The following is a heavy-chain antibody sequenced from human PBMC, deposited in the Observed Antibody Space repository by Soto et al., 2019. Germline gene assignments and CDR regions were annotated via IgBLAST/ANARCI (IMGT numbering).Heavy chain of an antibody. CDR1: GFTFSSYA. CDR2: ITSSGGTR. Sequence: EVQLLESGGGLVQPGGSLRLSCAPSGFTFSSYAMNWVRQAPGKGLEWVSAITSSGGTRYYADSVKGRFTISRDNSKNTLYLQMNGLRAEDTATYYCAKGPLGAVAGTERYFDNWGQGTLVTVSS. J-gene: IGHJ4*02. CDR3: AKGPLGAVAGTERYFDN. V-gene: IGHV3-23*01. D-gene: IGHD6-19*01.